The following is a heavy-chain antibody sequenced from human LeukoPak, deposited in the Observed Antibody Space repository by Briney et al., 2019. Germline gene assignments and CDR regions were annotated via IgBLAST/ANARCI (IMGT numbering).Heavy chain of an antibody. CDR3: ARGFLAGSRRLTNWYFDL. CDR1: GFTISNYA. J-gene: IGHJ2*01. D-gene: IGHD6-19*01. V-gene: IGHV3-64*01. CDR2: ISSSGGNT. Sequence: GGSLRLSCAASGFTISNYAMHWVRQAPGKGLEYVSAISSSGGNTYYANSVRGRFTISRDNSKNTLFLQVGSLGAEDMAVYYCARGFLAGSRRLTNWYFDLWGRGTLVTVSS.